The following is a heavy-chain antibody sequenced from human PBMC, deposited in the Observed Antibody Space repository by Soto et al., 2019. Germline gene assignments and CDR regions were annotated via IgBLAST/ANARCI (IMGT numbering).Heavy chain of an antibody. J-gene: IGHJ6*02. D-gene: IGHD3-10*01. Sequence: QHGGSTRLSCAACGLTLSSYGMHWVRQAPGKGLEWVAVISYDGSNKYYADSVKGRFTISRDNSKNTLYLQMNSLRAEDTAVYYCAKEKGETGLWFGELDSTYGMDVWGQGTTVTVSS. CDR1: GLTLSSYG. V-gene: IGHV3-30*18. CDR3: AKEKGETGLWFGELDSTYGMDV. CDR2: ISYDGSNK.